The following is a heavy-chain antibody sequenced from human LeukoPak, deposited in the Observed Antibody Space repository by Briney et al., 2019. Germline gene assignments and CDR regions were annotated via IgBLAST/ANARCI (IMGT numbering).Heavy chain of an antibody. CDR3: ARPFTYYYDSSGSLDY. CDR1: GYTFTGYY. D-gene: IGHD3-22*01. Sequence: ASVKVSCKASGYTFTGYYMHWVRQAPGQGLEWMGGVIPIFGTANYAQKFQGRVTITADESTSTAYMELSSLRSEDTAVYYCARPFTYYYDSSGSLDYWGQGTLVTVSS. V-gene: IGHV1-69*13. CDR2: VIPIFGTA. J-gene: IGHJ4*02.